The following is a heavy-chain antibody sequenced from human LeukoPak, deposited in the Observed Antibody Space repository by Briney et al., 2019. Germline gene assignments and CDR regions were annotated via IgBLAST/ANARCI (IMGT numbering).Heavy chain of an antibody. CDR2: ISYDGSNK. CDR3: AKDREYSYGSPLFDY. Sequence: GGSLRLSCAASGFTFSSYGMSWVRQAPGKGLEWVAVISYDGSNKYYADSVKGRFTISRDNSKNTLYLQMNSLRAEDTAVYYCAKDREYSYGSPLFDYWGQGILVTVSS. D-gene: IGHD5-18*01. V-gene: IGHV3-30*18. J-gene: IGHJ4*02. CDR1: GFTFSSYG.